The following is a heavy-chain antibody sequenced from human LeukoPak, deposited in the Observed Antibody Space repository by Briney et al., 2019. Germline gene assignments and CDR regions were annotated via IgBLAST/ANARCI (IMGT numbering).Heavy chain of an antibody. J-gene: IGHJ4*02. CDR2: IYPGDSDI. D-gene: IGHD6-6*01. CDR3: ARQGEYSSSYYFDY. CDR1: GYSFTSYW. V-gene: IGHV5-51*01. Sequence: GESLRISCKGSGYSFTSYWISWVRQMPGKGLEWMGIIYPGDSDIRYSPSFQGQVTISADKSISTAYLQWSSLKASDTAMYYCARQGEYSSSYYFDYWGQGTLVTVSS.